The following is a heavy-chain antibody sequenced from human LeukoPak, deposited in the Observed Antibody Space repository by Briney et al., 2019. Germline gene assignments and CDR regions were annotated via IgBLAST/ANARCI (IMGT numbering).Heavy chain of an antibody. CDR3: ARAGVYYYYYYMDV. D-gene: IGHD3-10*01. CDR2: IYYSGST. CDR1: GGSFSGYY. J-gene: IGHJ6*03. Sequence: SETLSLTCAVYGGSFSGYYWSWIRQPPGKGLEWIGYIYYSGSTNYNPSLKSRVTISVDTSKNQFSLKLSSVTAADTAVYYCARAGVYYYYYYMDVWGKGTTVTISS. V-gene: IGHV4-34*11.